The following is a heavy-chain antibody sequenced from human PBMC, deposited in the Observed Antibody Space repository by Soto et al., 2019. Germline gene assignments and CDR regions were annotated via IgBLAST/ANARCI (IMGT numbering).Heavy chain of an antibody. CDR3: ARASYDFWSGYFFVSYFDY. J-gene: IGHJ4*02. CDR1: GFTFSSYW. Sequence: GGSLRLSCAASGFTFSSYWMSWVRQAPGKGLEWVANIKQDGSEKYYVDSVKGRFTNSRDNAKNSLYLQMNSLRAEDTAVYYCARASYDFWSGYFFVSYFDYWGQGTLVTVSS. V-gene: IGHV3-7*01. D-gene: IGHD3-3*01. CDR2: IKQDGSEK.